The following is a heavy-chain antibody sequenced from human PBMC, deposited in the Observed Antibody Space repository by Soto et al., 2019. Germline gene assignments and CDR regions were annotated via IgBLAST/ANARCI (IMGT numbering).Heavy chain of an antibody. CDR3: ARPGYDILTGTENWFDP. CDR1: GYSFTSYW. CDR2: IDPSDSYT. V-gene: IGHV5-10-1*01. Sequence: GESLKISCKGSGYSFTSYWISWVRQMPGKGLEWMGRIDPSDSYTNYSPSFQGHVTISADKSISTAYLQWSSLKASDTAMYYCARPGYDILTGTENWFDPWGQGTLVTVSS. J-gene: IGHJ5*02. D-gene: IGHD3-9*01.